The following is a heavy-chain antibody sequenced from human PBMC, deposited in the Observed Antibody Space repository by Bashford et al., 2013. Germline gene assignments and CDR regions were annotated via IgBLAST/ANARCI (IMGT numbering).Heavy chain of an antibody. V-gene: IGHV3-74*01. CDR3: AXATSLDGXYVDIDY. D-gene: IGHD4-17*01. J-gene: IGHJ4*02. CDR2: ISSDGSST. Sequence: VRQAPGTGLVWVSRISSDGSSTIYADSVKGRFTISRDNAKSTLYLQMNSLRAEDTAVYYCAXATSLDGXYVDIDYWGQGNPGHRLL.